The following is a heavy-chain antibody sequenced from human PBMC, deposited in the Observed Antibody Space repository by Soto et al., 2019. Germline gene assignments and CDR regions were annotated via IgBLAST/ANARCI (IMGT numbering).Heavy chain of an antibody. D-gene: IGHD3-22*01. J-gene: IGHJ4*02. V-gene: IGHV1-69*13. CDR3: ARGPVIVVVPSSSYFDY. Sequence: SVKVSCKASGGTFSSYAISWVRQAPGQGLEWMGGIIPIFGTANYAQKFQGRVTITADESTSTAYMELSSLRSEDTAVYYCARGPVIVVVPSSSYFDYWGQGTLVTVSS. CDR2: IIPIFGTA. CDR1: GGTFSSYA.